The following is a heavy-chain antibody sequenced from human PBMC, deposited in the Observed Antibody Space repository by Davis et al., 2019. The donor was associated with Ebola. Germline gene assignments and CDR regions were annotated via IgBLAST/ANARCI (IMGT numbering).Heavy chain of an antibody. J-gene: IGHJ4*02. CDR1: GFTFSSYW. V-gene: IGHV3-7*01. CDR2: IRQDGIDK. Sequence: GESLKISCAASGFTFSSYWMSWVRQVPGQGLEWVANIRQDGIDKQYVDSVKGRFSISRDNAKNSLYLQMNSLRAEDTAVYYCARGPSTGNSFSYWGQGTLVTVSS. CDR3: ARGPSTGNSFSY. D-gene: IGHD6-13*01.